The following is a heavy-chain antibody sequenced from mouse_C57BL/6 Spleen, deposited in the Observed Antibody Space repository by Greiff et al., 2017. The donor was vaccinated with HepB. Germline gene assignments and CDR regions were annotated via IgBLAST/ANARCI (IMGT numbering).Heavy chain of an antibody. Sequence: EVQLQQSGPELVKPGASVKISCKASGYTFTDYYMNWVKQSHGKSLEWIGDINPNNGGTSYNQKFKGKATLTVDKSSSTAYMELRSLTSEDSAVYYCARSGTTAVARYFDVWGTGTTVTVSS. CDR1: GYTFTDYY. CDR3: ARSGTTAVARYFDV. D-gene: IGHD1-1*01. J-gene: IGHJ1*03. CDR2: INPNNGGT. V-gene: IGHV1-26*01.